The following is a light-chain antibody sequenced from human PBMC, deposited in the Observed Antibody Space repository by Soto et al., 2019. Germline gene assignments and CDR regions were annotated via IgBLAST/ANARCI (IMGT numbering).Light chain of an antibody. CDR1: RSDVGGYNY. V-gene: IGLV2-14*01. J-gene: IGLJ1*01. Sequence: QSALTQPASVSGSPGQSITISCTGTRSDVGGYNYVSWYQQYPGKAPKLMIYDVDTRPSGVSNRFSGSKSGNTASLTISGLQADHEADYYCSSYINSNTLVFGSGTKLTVL. CDR2: DVD. CDR3: SSYINSNTLV.